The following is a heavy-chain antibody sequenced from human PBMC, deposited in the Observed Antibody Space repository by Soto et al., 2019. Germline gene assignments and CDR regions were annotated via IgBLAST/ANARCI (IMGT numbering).Heavy chain of an antibody. CDR2: IYYAGST. CDR3: ASRIVATETFDY. J-gene: IGHJ4*02. CDR1: GGSISGYY. Sequence: SETLSLTCTVSGGSISGYYWSWLRQPPGRGLEWIGFIYYAGSTRYNPSLNSRVTISVDTSKNQFSLTVTSVTAADTAVYYCASRIVATETFDYWGQGTLVTVSS. V-gene: IGHV4-59*08. D-gene: IGHD5-12*01.